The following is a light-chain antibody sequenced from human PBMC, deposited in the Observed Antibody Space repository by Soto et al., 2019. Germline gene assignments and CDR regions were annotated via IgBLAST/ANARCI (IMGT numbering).Light chain of an antibody. CDR1: QSVSSY. CDR3: QQRSNWPLIT. Sequence: IVMTQSPATLSVPPGARATLSCRASQSVSSYLAWYQQKPGQAPRLPIYGASTRATGIPARFSGSGSGTEFTLTISSLQSEDFAVYYCQQRSNWPLITFGQGTRLEIK. J-gene: IGKJ5*01. CDR2: GAS. V-gene: IGKV3-15*01.